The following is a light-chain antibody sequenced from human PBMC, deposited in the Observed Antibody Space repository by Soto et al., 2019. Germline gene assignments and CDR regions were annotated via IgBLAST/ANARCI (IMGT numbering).Light chain of an antibody. CDR1: QSIGVW. V-gene: IGKV1-5*03. CDR3: QQYINYFRT. CDR2: KTS. J-gene: IGKJ1*01. Sequence: DIQMTQSPSTLSASVGDRVTITCRASQSIGVWLAWYQQKPATAPKLLIYKTSTLDSGVPLRFSGSGSGTEFTLTISSLQPDDFATYYCQQYINYFRTFGQGTKVEIK.